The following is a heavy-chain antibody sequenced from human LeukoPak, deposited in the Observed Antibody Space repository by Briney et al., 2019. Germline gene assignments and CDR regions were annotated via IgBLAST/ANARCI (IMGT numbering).Heavy chain of an antibody. CDR3: ARAVAGRVGGFDY. CDR2: IYYSGST. CDR1: GGSISSYY. Sequence: PSETLSLTCTVSGGSISSYYWSWIRQPPGKGLEWIGYIYYSGSTNYNPSLKSRVTISVDTSKDQFSLKLSYVTAADTAVYYCARAVAGRVGGFDYWGQGTLVTVSS. D-gene: IGHD6-19*01. V-gene: IGHV4-59*01. J-gene: IGHJ4*02.